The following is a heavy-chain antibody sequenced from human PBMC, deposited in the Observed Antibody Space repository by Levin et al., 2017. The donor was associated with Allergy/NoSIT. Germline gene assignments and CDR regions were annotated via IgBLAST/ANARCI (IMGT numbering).Heavy chain of an antibody. CDR2: IYYSGST. J-gene: IGHJ5*02. CDR3: ARKQLVELGNWFDP. Sequence: PSETLSLTCTVSGGSISSSSYYWGWIRQPPGKGLEWIGSIYYSGSTYYNPSLKSRVTISVDTSKNQFSLKLSSVTAADTAVYYCARKQLVELGNWFDPWGQGTLVTVSS. CDR1: GGSISSSSYY. V-gene: IGHV4-39*07. D-gene: IGHD6-6*01.